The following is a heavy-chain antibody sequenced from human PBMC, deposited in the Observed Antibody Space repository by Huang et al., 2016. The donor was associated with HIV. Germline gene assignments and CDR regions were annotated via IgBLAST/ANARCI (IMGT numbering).Heavy chain of an antibody. V-gene: IGHV4-39*01. CDR1: GGSISSSFYY. CDR3: VRHRPNYDFWSGYYPYFDD. Sequence: QVQLQESGRGLVKPSETLSLTCTVSGGSISSSFYYWGWIRQSPGKGLEWIGSMYDSGRTYDNPSLKSRVTISADTSNSQFSLKLTSVTAADSAVYYCVRHRPNYDFWSGYYPYFDDWGQGTLVTVSS. D-gene: IGHD3-3*01. J-gene: IGHJ4*02. CDR2: MYDSGRT.